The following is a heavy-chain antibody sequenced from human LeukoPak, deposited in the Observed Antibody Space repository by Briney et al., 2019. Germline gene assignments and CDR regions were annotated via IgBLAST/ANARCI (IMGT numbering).Heavy chain of an antibody. J-gene: IGHJ4*02. CDR2: INHSGST. CDR3: ARAFLGSGSYYIY. CDR1: GGSFSGYD. V-gene: IGHV4-34*01. Sequence: SETLSLTCAVYGGSFSGYDWSWIRQRPGKGLEWIGEINHSGSTNYSPSLKSRVTISVNTSKNHFSLKLSSVTAADTAVYYCARAFLGSGSYYIYWGQGTLVTVSS. D-gene: IGHD3-10*01.